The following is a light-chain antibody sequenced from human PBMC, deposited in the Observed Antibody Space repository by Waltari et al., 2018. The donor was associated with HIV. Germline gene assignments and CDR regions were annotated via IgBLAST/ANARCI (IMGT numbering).Light chain of an antibody. J-gene: IGLJ3*02. Sequence: QTVVTQEPSFSVSPGGTVTLTCDLSSGSVSSTYYPSWYQQTPGQAPRTLIYSTNTRSSWVPDRFSGSILGNKAALTITGAQADDESVYYCALYMGSGTWVFGGGTKLTVL. CDR2: STN. CDR3: ALYMGSGTWV. CDR1: SGSVSSTYY. V-gene: IGLV8-61*01.